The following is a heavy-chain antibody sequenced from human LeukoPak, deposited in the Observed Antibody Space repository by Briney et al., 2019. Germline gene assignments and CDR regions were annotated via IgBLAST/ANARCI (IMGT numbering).Heavy chain of an antibody. D-gene: IGHD3-10*01. CDR3: AIKNTYYYGSGSYWEPDY. V-gene: IGHV1-69*02. J-gene: IGHJ4*02. Sequence: ASVKVSCKASGGTFSSYTISWVRQAPGQGLEWMGRIIPILGIANYAQKFQGRVTITADKSTSTAYIELSSLRSEDTAVYYCAIKNTYYYGSGSYWEPDYWGQGTLVTVSS. CDR1: GGTFSSYT. CDR2: IIPILGIA.